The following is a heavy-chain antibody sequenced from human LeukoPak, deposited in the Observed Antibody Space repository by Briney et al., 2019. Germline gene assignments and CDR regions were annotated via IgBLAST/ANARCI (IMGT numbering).Heavy chain of an antibody. CDR1: GGSFSGYY. CDR3: ARVHRGYSYGHEDY. V-gene: IGHV4-34*01. D-gene: IGHD5-18*01. Sequence: SETLSLTRAVYGGSFSGYYWSWIRQPPGKGLEWIGEINHSGSTNYNPSLKSRVTISVDTSKNQFSLKLSSVTAADTAVYYCARVHRGYSYGHEDYWGQGTLVTVSS. CDR2: INHSGST. J-gene: IGHJ4*02.